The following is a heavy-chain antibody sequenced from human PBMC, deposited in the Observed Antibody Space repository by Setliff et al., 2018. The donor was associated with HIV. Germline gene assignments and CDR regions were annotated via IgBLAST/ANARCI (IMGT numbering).Heavy chain of an antibody. Sequence: GGSLRLSCAASGFTFDDYALTWVRQAPGKGLEWVGFVRSKPNGGTTDYAASVKGRFTIPRDDAKTTAYLHMNSLTTDDTAVYFCTRDRRGSSSWSGYNGGFDYWGQGTLVTVSS. J-gene: IGHJ4*02. CDR3: TRDRRGSSSWSGYNGGFDY. CDR1: GFTFDDYA. V-gene: IGHV3-49*04. CDR2: VRSKPNGGTT. D-gene: IGHD3-3*01.